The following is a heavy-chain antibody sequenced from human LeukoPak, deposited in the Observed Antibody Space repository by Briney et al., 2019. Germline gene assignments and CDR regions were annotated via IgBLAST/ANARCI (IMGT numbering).Heavy chain of an antibody. CDR3: ARSEGGTSFTNWFDP. Sequence: SETLSLTCAVSGASISSGGYSWSWIRQPPGKGLEWVGYIYHDGSTFYNPSLKSRVTTSVGTSKNQFSLKLSSVSAADTAVYYCARSEGGTSFTNWFDPWGQGTLVTVSS. CDR2: IYHDGST. D-gene: IGHD2-2*01. CDR1: GASISSGGYS. J-gene: IGHJ5*02. V-gene: IGHV4-30-2*02.